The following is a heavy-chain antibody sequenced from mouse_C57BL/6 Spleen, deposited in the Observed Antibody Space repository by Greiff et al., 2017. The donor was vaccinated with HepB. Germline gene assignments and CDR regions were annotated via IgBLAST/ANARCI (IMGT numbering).Heavy chain of an antibody. D-gene: IGHD2-3*01. J-gene: IGHJ3*01. CDR2: INPSNGGT. CDR3: ARDGDGYYRFAY. V-gene: IGHV1-53*01. Sequence: QVHVKQPGTELVKPGASVKLSCKASGYTFTSYWMHWVKQRPGQGLEWIGNINPSNGGTNYNEKFKSKATLTVDKSSSTAYMQLSSLTSEDSAVYYCARDGDGYYRFAYWGQGTLVTVSA. CDR1: GYTFTSYW.